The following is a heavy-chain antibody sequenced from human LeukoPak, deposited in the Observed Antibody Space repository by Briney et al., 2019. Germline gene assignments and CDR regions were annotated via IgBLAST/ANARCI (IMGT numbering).Heavy chain of an antibody. Sequence: SETLSLTCTVSGGSISNYYWSWLRQSPEKGLVWIGCLYYTWGTNYNPSLKSRVTISVDTSQNQFSLRLSSVTAADTAVYYCASSHPLSSTNEYYTPFDYWGQGTLVTVSS. J-gene: IGHJ4*02. CDR3: ASSHPLSSTNEYYTPFDY. D-gene: IGHD2-8*01. V-gene: IGHV4-59*01. CDR2: LYYTWGT. CDR1: GGSISNYY.